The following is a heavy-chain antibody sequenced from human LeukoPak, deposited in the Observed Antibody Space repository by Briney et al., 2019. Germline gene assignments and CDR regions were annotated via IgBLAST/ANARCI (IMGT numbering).Heavy chain of an antibody. V-gene: IGHV3-53*01. Sequence: GGSLRLSCAASGFTVSSSYMSWVRQAPGKGLEWVSVIYSGGSTYYADSVKGRFTISRDNSKNTLYLQVNSLRAEDTAVYYCARRAYYYDDTGQKRGADFRYWGQGTLVTVPS. J-gene: IGHJ4*02. CDR3: ARRAYYYDDTGQKRGADFRY. D-gene: IGHD3-22*01. CDR2: IYSGGST. CDR1: GFTVSSSY.